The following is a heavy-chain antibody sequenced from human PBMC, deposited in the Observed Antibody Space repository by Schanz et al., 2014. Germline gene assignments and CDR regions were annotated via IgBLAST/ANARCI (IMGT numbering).Heavy chain of an antibody. Sequence: PGGSLRLSCAASGFTFSDYYMAWIRQAPGKGLEWVSHISGSSIHKNYADSVKGRFSISRDNGETSVYLQINSLRVEDTAVYYCARGPIPIQGVPMDFWGQGTLVTVSS. D-gene: IGHD3-10*01. J-gene: IGHJ4*02. CDR3: ARGPIPIQGVPMDF. CDR1: GFTFSDYY. CDR2: ISGSSIHK. V-gene: IGHV3-11*03.